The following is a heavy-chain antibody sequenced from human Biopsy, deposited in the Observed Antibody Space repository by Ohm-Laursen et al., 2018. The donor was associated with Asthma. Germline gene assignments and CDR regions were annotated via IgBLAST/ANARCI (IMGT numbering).Heavy chain of an antibody. J-gene: IGHJ4*02. D-gene: IGHD4-17*01. CDR1: RYSLTDLS. CDR3: ASDFPKDYVRYNFQF. CDR2: HDHEEGGT. V-gene: IGHV1-24*01. Sequence: ASVKVSCKISRYSLTDLSMHWVRQAPGQGLERMGGHDHEEGGTVNARRFQGRVTMTEDTSTDTAYMELSSLSSDDTAVYYCASDFPKDYVRYNFQFWGQGTLVTVSS.